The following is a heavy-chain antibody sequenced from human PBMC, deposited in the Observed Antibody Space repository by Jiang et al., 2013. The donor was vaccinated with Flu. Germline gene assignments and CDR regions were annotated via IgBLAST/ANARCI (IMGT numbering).Heavy chain of an antibody. V-gene: IGHV1-69*01. Sequence: SSVKVSCKASGGTFSSYAISWVRQAPGQGLEWMGGIIPIFGTANYAQKFQGRVTITADESTSTAYMELSSLRSEDTAVYYCARIPRGYCSSTSCYRVTAGAFDIWGQGTMVTVSS. CDR3: ARIPRGYCSSTSCYRVTAGAFDI. CDR2: IIPIFGTA. CDR1: GGTFSSYA. D-gene: IGHD2-2*01. J-gene: IGHJ3*02.